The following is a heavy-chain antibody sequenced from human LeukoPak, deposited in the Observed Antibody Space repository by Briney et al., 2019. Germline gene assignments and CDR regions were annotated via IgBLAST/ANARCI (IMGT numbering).Heavy chain of an antibody. Sequence: GGSLRLSCAASGFTVSSNYMSWVRQAPGKGLEWVSVIYSGGSTYYADSVKGRFTISRDNSKNTLYLQMNSLRAEDTAVYYCASCMDTAMGLDYWGQGTLVTVSS. CDR2: IYSGGST. J-gene: IGHJ4*02. CDR3: ASCMDTAMGLDY. CDR1: GFTVSSNY. V-gene: IGHV3-53*01. D-gene: IGHD5-18*01.